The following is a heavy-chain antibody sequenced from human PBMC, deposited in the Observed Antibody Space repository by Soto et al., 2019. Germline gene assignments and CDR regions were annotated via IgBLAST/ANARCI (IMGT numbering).Heavy chain of an antibody. CDR3: ARGGYCSSTSCYPQEIYYYYGMDV. V-gene: IGHV4-59*01. Sequence: PSETLPLTCTVSGGSISSYYWSWIRQPPGKGLEWIGYIYYSGSTNYNPSLKSRVTISVDTSKNQFSLKLSSVTAADTAVYYCARGGYCSSTSCYPQEIYYYYGMDVWGQGTTVT. J-gene: IGHJ6*02. CDR2: IYYSGST. D-gene: IGHD2-2*01. CDR1: GGSISSYY.